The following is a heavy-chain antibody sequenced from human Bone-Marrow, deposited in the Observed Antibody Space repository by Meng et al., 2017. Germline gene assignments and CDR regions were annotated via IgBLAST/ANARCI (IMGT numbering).Heavy chain of an antibody. D-gene: IGHD3-16*01. CDR1: GFTFGDYA. V-gene: IGHV3-74*01. Sequence: GESLKISCTASGFTFGDYAMSWFRQAPGKGLEWVSRVNGDGSTTDYADSVKGRFTISRDNAMNTLYLQMNSLRPEDTAVYYCARDFGWRSFDYWGQGTLVTVSS. CDR3: ARDFGWRSFDY. J-gene: IGHJ4*02. CDR2: VNGDGSTT.